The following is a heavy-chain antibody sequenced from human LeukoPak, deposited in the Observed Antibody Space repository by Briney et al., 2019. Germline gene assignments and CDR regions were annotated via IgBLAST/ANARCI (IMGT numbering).Heavy chain of an antibody. CDR3: ARDRLYDYYMDV. V-gene: IGHV3-30*04. Sequence: QPGGSLRLSCAASGFTFSRNAMHWVRQAPGKGLEWVAVTTFDGTNKYYTDSVRGRFTISRDNSKNTLHLQMNSLRDEDTAVYYCARDRLYDYYMDVWGKGTMVTVFS. CDR1: GFTFSRNA. J-gene: IGHJ6*03. CDR2: TTFDGTNK.